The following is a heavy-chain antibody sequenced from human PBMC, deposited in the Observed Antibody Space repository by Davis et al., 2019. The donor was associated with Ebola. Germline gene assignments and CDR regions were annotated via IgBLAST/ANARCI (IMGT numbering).Heavy chain of an antibody. V-gene: IGHV1-2*06. CDR3: ARGHNYAHEY. D-gene: IGHD4-11*01. CDR2: VILKSGAT. Sequence: ASVKVSCKASGYTFTDYNIHWMRQAPGQGLEWLGRVILKSGATNYGRVTMTRDTSISTVYMELSSLRYDDTADYYCARGHNYAHEYWGQGTLVTVSS. J-gene: IGHJ4*02. CDR1: GYTFTDYN.